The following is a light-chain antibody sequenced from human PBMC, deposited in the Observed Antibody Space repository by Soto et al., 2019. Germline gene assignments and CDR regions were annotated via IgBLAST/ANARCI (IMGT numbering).Light chain of an antibody. CDR1: SSNIGSNT. CDR3: AGWDDSLNGPV. J-gene: IGLJ2*01. CDR2: SNN. Sequence: QSVLTRPPSASGTPGQRVPISCSGSSSNIGSNTVNWYQQLPGTAPKLLIYSNNRRPSGVPDRFSGSKSGTSASLAISGLQSEDEADYYCAGWDDSLNGPVFGGGTKLTVL. V-gene: IGLV1-44*01.